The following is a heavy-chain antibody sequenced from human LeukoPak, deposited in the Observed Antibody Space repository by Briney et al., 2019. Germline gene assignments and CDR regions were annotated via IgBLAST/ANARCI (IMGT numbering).Heavy chain of an antibody. CDR3: ARDSVVSRSGYFQH. V-gene: IGHV3-30*04. CDR1: GFTSSSYG. Sequence: HPGGSLRLSCAASGFTSSSYGMNGVRQAPGKGLEWVALISYDGSNKYYADSVKGRFTMSRDNSKNTLHLQMNSLRAEDTAVYYCARDSVVSRSGYFQHWGQGTLVTVSS. CDR2: ISYDGSNK. D-gene: IGHD4-23*01. J-gene: IGHJ1*01.